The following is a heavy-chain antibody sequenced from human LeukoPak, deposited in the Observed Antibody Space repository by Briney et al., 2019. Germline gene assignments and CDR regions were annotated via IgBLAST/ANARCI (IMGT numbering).Heavy chain of an antibody. Sequence: SETLSLTCAVSGGSFSGYYWTWIRQPPGKGLEWIGEINHSGSANYNPSLKSRVTISLDTSKNQFSLKLSSVTAADTAVYYCARGPHSSSWYFWFDPWGQGTLVTVSS. CDR1: GGSFSGYY. CDR2: INHSGSA. D-gene: IGHD6-13*01. V-gene: IGHV4-34*01. J-gene: IGHJ5*02. CDR3: ARGPHSSSWYFWFDP.